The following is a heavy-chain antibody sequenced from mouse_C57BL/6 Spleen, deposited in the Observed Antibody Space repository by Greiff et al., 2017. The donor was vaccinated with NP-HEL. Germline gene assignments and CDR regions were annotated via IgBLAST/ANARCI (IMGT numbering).Heavy chain of an antibody. J-gene: IGHJ3*01. CDR3: ARSGYYGSSYGAWFAY. CDR2: IDPSDSYT. V-gene: IGHV1-50*01. CDR1: GYTFTSYW. D-gene: IGHD1-1*01. Sequence: VQLQQSGAELVKPGASVKLSCKASGYTFTSYWMQWVKQRPGQGLEWIGKIDPSDSYTNYNQKFKGKATLTVDTSSSTAYMQLSSLTSEDSAVYYCARSGYYGSSYGAWFAYWGQGTLVTVSA.